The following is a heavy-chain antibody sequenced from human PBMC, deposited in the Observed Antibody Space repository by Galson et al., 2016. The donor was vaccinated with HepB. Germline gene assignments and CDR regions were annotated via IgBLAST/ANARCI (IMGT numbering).Heavy chain of an antibody. D-gene: IGHD1/OR15-1a*01. CDR1: GFTFSSYW. J-gene: IGHJ4*02. CDR3: AKGTTLQVHFGYFDH. V-gene: IGHV3-7*03. Sequence: LRLSCAASGFTFSSYWMSWVRQAPGKGLEWVANIKEDGSEEYYVDSVKGRFTISRDNAKNSLYLQMNSLRVDDTAVYYCAKGTTLQVHFGYFDHWGQGTLVTVSS. CDR2: IKEDGSEE.